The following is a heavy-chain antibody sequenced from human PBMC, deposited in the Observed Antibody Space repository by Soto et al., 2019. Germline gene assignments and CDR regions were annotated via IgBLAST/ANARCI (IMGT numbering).Heavy chain of an antibody. CDR3: ARARMVRGIIYYYGMDV. CDR1: GGSISSDGNY. V-gene: IGHV4-31*11. Sequence: QVQLQESGPGLVKSSQTLSLTCAVSGGSISSDGNYWSWIRQHPGTGLEWIGYIYYSGSTNYNPSLKSRVTISVDTSKNQFSLKLNSVTAADTAVYYCARARMVRGIIYYYGMDVWGQGTTVTVSS. D-gene: IGHD3-10*01. CDR2: IYYSGST. J-gene: IGHJ6*02.